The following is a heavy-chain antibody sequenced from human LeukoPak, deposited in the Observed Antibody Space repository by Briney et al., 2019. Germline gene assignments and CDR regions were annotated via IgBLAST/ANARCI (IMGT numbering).Heavy chain of an antibody. CDR2: INPNSGGT. D-gene: IGHD5-12*01. J-gene: IGHJ6*03. V-gene: IGHV1-2*02. Sequence: GASVKVSCKASGYTFTGYYMHWVRQAPGQGLEWMGWINPNSGGTNYAQKFQGRVTMTRDTSISTAYMELSRLRSDDTAVYYCARDSGYDQHYYYYYYMDVWGKGTTVTVSS. CDR1: GYTFTGYY. CDR3: ARDSGYDQHYYYYYYMDV.